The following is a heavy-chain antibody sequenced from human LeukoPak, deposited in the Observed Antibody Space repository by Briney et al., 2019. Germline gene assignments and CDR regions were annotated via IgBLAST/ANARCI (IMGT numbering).Heavy chain of an antibody. Sequence: SVKVSCKASGGTFSSYAISWVRQAPGQGLEWMGGIIPIFGTANYAQKFQGRVTMTRNTSISTAYMELSRLRSDDTAVYYCARALWTGYSSSWYSYFDYWGQGTLVTVSS. D-gene: IGHD6-13*01. CDR1: GGTFSSYA. J-gene: IGHJ4*02. CDR2: IIPIFGTA. V-gene: IGHV1-69*05. CDR3: ARALWTGYSSSWYSYFDY.